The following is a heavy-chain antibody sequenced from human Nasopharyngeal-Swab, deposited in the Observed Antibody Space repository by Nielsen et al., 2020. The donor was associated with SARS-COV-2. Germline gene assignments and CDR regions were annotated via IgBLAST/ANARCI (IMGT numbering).Heavy chain of an antibody. V-gene: IGHV3-30*03. J-gene: IGHJ4*02. CDR3: ARWAYDAENAFDY. CDR1: GFTFSSFG. Sequence: GGSLRLSCAASGFTFSSFGMHSVRQAPGKGLEWVAFIAHDASNEYYGDSVKGRFSISRDSSKNTLYLQMNSLRVEDMAVYYCARWAYDAENAFDYWGQGTLVTVSS. CDR2: IAHDASNE. D-gene: IGHD3-22*01.